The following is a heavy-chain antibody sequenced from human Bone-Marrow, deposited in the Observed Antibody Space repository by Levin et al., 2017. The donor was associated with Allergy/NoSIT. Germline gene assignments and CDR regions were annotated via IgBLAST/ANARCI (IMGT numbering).Heavy chain of an antibody. Sequence: LSLTCAAPGFTFDDYAMHWVRPAPGEGLEWVSGISWISGSIDYADSVKGRFTISRDKAQNSLYLPMNSLRAEDTDLYYCAKDRRSPCSSWTGTEGYFERWGRGTLVTVAS. V-gene: IGHV3-9*01. CDR3: AKDRRSPCSSWTGTEGYFER. D-gene: IGHD6-13*01. J-gene: IGHJ2*01. CDR2: ISWISGSI. CDR1: GFTFDDYA.